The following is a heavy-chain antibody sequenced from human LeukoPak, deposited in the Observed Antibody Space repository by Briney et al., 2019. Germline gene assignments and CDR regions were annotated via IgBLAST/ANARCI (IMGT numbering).Heavy chain of an antibody. V-gene: IGHV3-15*01. J-gene: IGHJ4*02. CDR1: GFTFSNAW. CDR3: TTSPAGGGTMTTVTRPFDY. D-gene: IGHD4-17*01. CDR2: IKSKTDGGTT. Sequence: PGGSLRLSCAASGFTFSNAWMSWVRQAPGKGLEWVGRIKSKTDGGTTDYAAPVKGRFTISRDDSKNTLYLQMNSLKTEDTAVYYCTTSPAGGGTMTTVTRPFDYWGQGTLVTVSS.